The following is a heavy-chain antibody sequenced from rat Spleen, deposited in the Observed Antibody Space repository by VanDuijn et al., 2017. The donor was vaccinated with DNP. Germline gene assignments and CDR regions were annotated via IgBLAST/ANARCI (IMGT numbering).Heavy chain of an antibody. J-gene: IGHJ4*01. Sequence: EVLLQESGPGLVKPSQSLSLTCSVTGFSITNNFKWSWIRKFPGNKLEWMGYVTNAGSTDYNPSLKSRISITTDTSKNQFFLQVNSVGNEDTATYYCAIQLGVFDYWGQGTSVTVSS. V-gene: IGHV3-3*01. D-gene: IGHD5-1*01. CDR1: GFSITNNFK. CDR3: AIQLGVFDY. CDR2: VTNAGST.